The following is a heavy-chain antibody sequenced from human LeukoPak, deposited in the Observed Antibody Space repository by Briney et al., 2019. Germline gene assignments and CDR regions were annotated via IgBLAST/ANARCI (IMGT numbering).Heavy chain of an antibody. V-gene: IGHV3-7*01. CDR1: GFTFSSYW. Sequence: GGSLRLTCAASGFTFSSYWMSWVRQAPGKGLEWVANIKQDGSEKYYVDSVKGRFTISRDNAKNSLYLQLSSLRAEDTAVYYCARDSSRPYYYYYYMDVWGKGTTVTVSS. CDR2: IKQDGSEK. D-gene: IGHD6-13*01. CDR3: ARDSSRPYYYYYYMDV. J-gene: IGHJ6*03.